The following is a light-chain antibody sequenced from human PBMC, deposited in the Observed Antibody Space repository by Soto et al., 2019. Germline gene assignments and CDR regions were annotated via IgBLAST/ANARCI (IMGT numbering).Light chain of an antibody. CDR3: QSYNTARPT. CDR2: KAS. J-gene: IGKJ5*01. Sequence: DIQMTQSPSTLSGSVGDRVTITCRASQTISSWLAWYQQKPGKAPKLLIYKASTLKSGVPSRFSGSGSGTEFTLTISSLQPDDFATYYCQSYNTARPTFGQGTRLEI. CDR1: QTISSW. V-gene: IGKV1-5*03.